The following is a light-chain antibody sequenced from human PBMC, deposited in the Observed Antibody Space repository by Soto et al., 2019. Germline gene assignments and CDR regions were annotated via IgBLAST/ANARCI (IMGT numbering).Light chain of an antibody. CDR3: QVWDSRSDHVV. CDR2: YDS. J-gene: IGLJ2*01. Sequence: SYELTQPPSVSVAPGKTARITCGGNNIGSKRVHWYQQKPGQAPVVVIYYDSDRPSGIPERFSGSKSGNTATLTISRVEAGDESDYYCQVWDSRSDHVVFGGGTKLTVL. CDR1: NIGSKR. V-gene: IGLV3-21*04.